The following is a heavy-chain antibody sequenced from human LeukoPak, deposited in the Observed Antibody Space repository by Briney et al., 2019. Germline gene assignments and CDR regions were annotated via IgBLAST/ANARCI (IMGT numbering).Heavy chain of an antibody. CDR1: X. V-gene: IGHV3-74*01. J-gene: IGHJ4*02. CDR3: VSFYETY. Sequence: XMHXVXQVXXKGLVWVSHINSDGSWTSYADSVKGRFTISKDNAKNTVYLQMNSLRAEDTAVYYCVSFYETYWGRGTLVTVSS. CDR2: INSDGSWT. D-gene: IGHD2/OR15-2a*01.